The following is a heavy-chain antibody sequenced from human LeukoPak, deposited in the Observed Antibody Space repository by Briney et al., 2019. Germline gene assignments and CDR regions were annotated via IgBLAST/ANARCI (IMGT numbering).Heavy chain of an antibody. CDR1: GGSISSNNW. V-gene: IGHV4-4*02. J-gene: IGHJ4*02. Sequence: SGTLSLTCAVSGGSISSNNWWGWVRQPPGKGLEWIGEIYHSGSPNYNPSLKSRVAISVDKSRNHFSLNLSSVTAADTAVYYCARVNINNWHSCDYWGQGTLVTVSS. CDR2: IYHSGSP. CDR3: ARVNINNWHSCDY. D-gene: IGHD1-1*01.